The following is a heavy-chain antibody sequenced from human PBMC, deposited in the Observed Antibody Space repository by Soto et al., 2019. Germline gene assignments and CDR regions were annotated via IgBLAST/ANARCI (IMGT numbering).Heavy chain of an antibody. Sequence: SETLSLTCTVSGGSISSYYWSWIRQPPGKGLEWIGYIYYSGSTNYNPSLKSRVTISVDTSKNQFSLKLSSVTAADTAVYYCARLRNIRDMDVRGKGTTVTVSS. CDR2: IYYSGST. V-gene: IGHV4-59*08. CDR1: GGSISSYY. CDR3: ARLRNIRDMDV. J-gene: IGHJ6*03.